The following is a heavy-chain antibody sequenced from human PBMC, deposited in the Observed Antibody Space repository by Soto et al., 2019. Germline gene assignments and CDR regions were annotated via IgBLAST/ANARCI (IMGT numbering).Heavy chain of an antibody. J-gene: IGHJ4*02. D-gene: IGHD3-3*01. CDR2: SVVGSGNT. V-gene: IGHV1-58*01. CDR1: GFTFTSSA. CDR3: APDWIGGRYDFGSGHEDD. Sequence: SVKVSCKASGFTFTSSAVRWVRQARGERLEWIGWSVVGSGNTNYAQKCQERVTITRDMSTSTAYMELSSLRSEDTAVYYCAPDWIGGRYDFGSGHEDDWGQGTMVTVSS.